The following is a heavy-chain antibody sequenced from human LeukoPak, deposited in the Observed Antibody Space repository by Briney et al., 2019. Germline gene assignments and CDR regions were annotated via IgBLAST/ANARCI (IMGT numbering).Heavy chain of an antibody. Sequence: ASVKVSCKASGYTFTGYYMHWVRQAPGQGLEWMGWINPNSGGTNYAQRSQGRVTMTRDTSITTAYMELSRLGSDDTAVYYCARDQSGYEDYWGQGTLVTVSS. CDR2: INPNSGGT. D-gene: IGHD3-3*01. CDR3: ARDQSGYEDY. J-gene: IGHJ4*02. V-gene: IGHV1-2*02. CDR1: GYTFTGYY.